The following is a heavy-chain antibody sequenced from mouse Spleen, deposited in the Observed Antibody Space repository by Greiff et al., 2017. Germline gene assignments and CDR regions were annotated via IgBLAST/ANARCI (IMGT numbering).Heavy chain of an antibody. D-gene: IGHD1-1*01. CDR3: ARTLYYGSRGDFDY. Sequence: QVQLKQSGAELMKPGASVKLSCKATGYTFTGYWIEWVKQRPGHGLEWIGEILPGSGSTNSNEKFKGKATFTADTSSNTAYMQLSSLTTEDSAIYYCARTLYYGSRGDFDYWGQGTTLTVSS. CDR2: ILPGSGST. CDR1: GYTFTGYW. J-gene: IGHJ2*01. V-gene: IGHV1-9*01.